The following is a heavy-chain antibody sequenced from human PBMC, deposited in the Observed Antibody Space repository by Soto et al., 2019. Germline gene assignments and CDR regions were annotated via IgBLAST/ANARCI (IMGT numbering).Heavy chain of an antibody. V-gene: IGHV3-23*01. CDR3: ARYAEPMVRGVTRYYYYYYGMDV. CDR2: ISGSGGST. J-gene: IGHJ6*02. Sequence: PGGSLRLSCAASGFTFSSYAMSWVRQAPGKGLEWVSAISGSGGSTYYADSVKGRFTISRDNSKNTLYLQMNSLRAEDTAVYYCARYAEPMVRGVTRYYYYYYGMDVWGQGTTVTVSS. D-gene: IGHD3-10*01. CDR1: GFTFSSYA.